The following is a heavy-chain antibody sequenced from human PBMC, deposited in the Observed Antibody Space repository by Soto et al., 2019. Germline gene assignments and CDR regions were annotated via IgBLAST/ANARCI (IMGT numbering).Heavy chain of an antibody. CDR3: ARDRNGDYEAYWYFDL. D-gene: IGHD4-17*01. Sequence: QVQLVESGGGVVQPGRSLRLSCAASGFTFSSYAMHWVRQAPGKGLEWVAVISYDGSNKYYADSVKGRFTISRDNSKNTLYLQMNSLRAEDTAVYYCARDRNGDYEAYWYFDLWGRGTLVTVSS. V-gene: IGHV3-30-3*01. CDR1: GFTFSSYA. CDR2: ISYDGSNK. J-gene: IGHJ2*01.